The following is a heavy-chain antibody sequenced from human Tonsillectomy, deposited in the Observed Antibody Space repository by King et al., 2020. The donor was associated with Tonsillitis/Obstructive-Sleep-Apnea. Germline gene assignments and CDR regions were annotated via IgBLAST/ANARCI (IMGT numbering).Heavy chain of an antibody. CDR1: GFTFSSYA. V-gene: IGHV3-30*01. CDR3: ARGRTTVTSSNDY. D-gene: IGHD4-17*01. Sequence: VQLVESGGGVVQPGRSLRLSCAASGFTFSSYAMHWVRQAPGKGLEWVAVIAYDGSNKYYADSVKGRFTISRDNSKNKLYLQMNSLRAEDTAVYYCARGRTTVTSSNDYWGQGTLVTVSS. J-gene: IGHJ4*02. CDR2: IAYDGSNK.